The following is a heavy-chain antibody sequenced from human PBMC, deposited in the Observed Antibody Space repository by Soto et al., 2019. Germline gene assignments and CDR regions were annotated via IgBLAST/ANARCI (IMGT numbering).Heavy chain of an antibody. J-gene: IGHJ4*02. Sequence: ASVKVSCKASGYIFTRYYMHWVRQAPGQGLEWMGIINPSGGSTSYTQKFQGRVTMTRDTSTSTVYMDLSSLRSEDTAVYYCARGLLGFSSPYYFDYWGQGTLVTVSS. CDR2: INPSGGST. CDR1: GYIFTRYY. CDR3: ARGLLGFSSPYYFDY. D-gene: IGHD2-2*01. V-gene: IGHV1-46*01.